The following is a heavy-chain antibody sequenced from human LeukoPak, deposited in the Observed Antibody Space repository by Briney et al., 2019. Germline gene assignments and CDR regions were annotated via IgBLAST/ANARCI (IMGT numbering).Heavy chain of an antibody. CDR3: AKVSWESTSQDFDC. V-gene: IGHV3-23*01. CDR2: ISGNGAGT. CDR1: GFTFSSHA. D-gene: IGHD5/OR15-5a*01. Sequence: PGGSLRLSCAPSGFTFSSHAMSWVRQAPGKGLEWVSGISGNGAGTYYRDSVKGRFTISRDNSKNTLYLQMDSLRAEDTAVYYCAKVSWESTSQDFDCWGQGTLVTVSS. J-gene: IGHJ4*02.